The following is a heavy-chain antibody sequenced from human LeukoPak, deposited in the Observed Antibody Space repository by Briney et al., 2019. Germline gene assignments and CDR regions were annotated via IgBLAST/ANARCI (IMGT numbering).Heavy chain of an antibody. CDR1: GFTFSSYA. J-gene: IGHJ1*01. CDR2: ISYDGSNK. Sequence: GGSLRLSCAASGFTFSSYAMHWVRQAPGKGLEWVAVISYDGSNKYYADSVKGRFTISRDNSKNTLYLQMNSLRAEDTAVYYCARVAAAAANQGYFQHWGQGTLVTVCS. D-gene: IGHD6-13*01. V-gene: IGHV3-30*04. CDR3: ARVAAAAANQGYFQH.